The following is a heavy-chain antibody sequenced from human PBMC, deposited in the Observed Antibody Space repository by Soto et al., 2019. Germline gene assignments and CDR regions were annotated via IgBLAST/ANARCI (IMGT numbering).Heavy chain of an antibody. CDR3: ARIAYYYDSSSFDY. CDR2: IYYSGST. J-gene: IGHJ4*02. Sequence: PSETLSLTCTVSGDSISSGGYYWSWIRQHPGKGLEWIGYIYYSGSTYYNPSLKSRVSISVDTSKNQFSLKLRSVTAADTAVYYYARIAYYYDSSSFDYWGQGTLVTVSS. D-gene: IGHD3-22*01. V-gene: IGHV4-31*03. CDR1: GDSISSGGYY.